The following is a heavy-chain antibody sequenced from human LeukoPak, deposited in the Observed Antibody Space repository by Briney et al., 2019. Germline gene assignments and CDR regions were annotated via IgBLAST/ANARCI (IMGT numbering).Heavy chain of an antibody. Sequence: GGSLRLSCAASGFTFTDYWMSWVRQAPGKGLEWVANIKRDGSEKYYVDSVEGRFTISRDNAKNSLYLQMNSLRTDDTAVYYCARGRGSWYGVYFDYWGQGTLVTVSS. V-gene: IGHV3-7*01. CDR2: IKRDGSEK. J-gene: IGHJ4*02. D-gene: IGHD6-13*01. CDR3: ARGRGSWYGVYFDY. CDR1: GFTFTDYW.